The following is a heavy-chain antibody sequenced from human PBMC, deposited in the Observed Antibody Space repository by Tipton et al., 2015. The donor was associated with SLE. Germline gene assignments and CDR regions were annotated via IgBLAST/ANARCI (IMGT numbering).Heavy chain of an antibody. CDR2: ISYDGSNK. CDR3: ARDLLPGYYGMDV. Sequence: SLRLSCAASGFTFGTSWMDWVRQTPGKGLEWVALISYDGSNKYYADSAKGRFTISRDNSKNTLYLQMNSLRAEDTAVYYCARDLLPGYYGMDVWGQGTTVTVSS. J-gene: IGHJ6*02. CDR1: GFTFGTSW. V-gene: IGHV3-30*03. D-gene: IGHD1-26*01.